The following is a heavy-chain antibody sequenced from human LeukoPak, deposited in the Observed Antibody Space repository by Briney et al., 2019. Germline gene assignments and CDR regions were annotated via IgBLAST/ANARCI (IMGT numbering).Heavy chain of an antibody. V-gene: IGHV3-21*01. D-gene: IGHD3-22*01. Sequence: PGGSLRLSCAASGFTFSSYSMNWVRQAPGKGLEWVSSISSSSSYIYYADSVRGRFTISRDNAKNSLYLQMNSLRAEDTAVYYCARAYYYDSSGYYHDYWGQGTLVTVSS. CDR2: ISSSSSYI. CDR3: ARAYYYDSSGYYHDY. CDR1: GFTFSSYS. J-gene: IGHJ4*02.